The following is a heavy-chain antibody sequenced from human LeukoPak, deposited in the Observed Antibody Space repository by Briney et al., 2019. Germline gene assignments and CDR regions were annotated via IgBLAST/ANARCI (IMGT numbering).Heavy chain of an antibody. CDR2: INHSGST. V-gene: IGHV4-34*01. Sequence: SETLSLTCAVYGGSFSGYYWSWIRQPPGKGLEWIGEINHSGSTNYNPSLKSRVTISVDTSKNQFSLKLSSVSAADTAVYYCARTNYDFWSGYYYMDVWGKGTTVTVSS. CDR1: GGSFSGYY. J-gene: IGHJ6*03. CDR3: ARTNYDFWSGYYYMDV. D-gene: IGHD3-3*01.